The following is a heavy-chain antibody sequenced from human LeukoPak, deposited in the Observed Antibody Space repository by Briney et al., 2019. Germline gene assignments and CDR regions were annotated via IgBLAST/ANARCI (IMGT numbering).Heavy chain of an antibody. V-gene: IGHV4-4*07. D-gene: IGHD3-10*01. Sequence: SETLSLTCTVSGDSISSYSWSWIRQPAGKGVEWIGRIYTSGNINYNPSLKSRVTMSVDTSKNQFSLKLSSVTAADTAIYYCAGNPKRSGSFDHWGQGTLVTVSS. CDR3: AGNPKRSGSFDH. J-gene: IGHJ4*02. CDR1: GDSISSYS. CDR2: IYTSGNI.